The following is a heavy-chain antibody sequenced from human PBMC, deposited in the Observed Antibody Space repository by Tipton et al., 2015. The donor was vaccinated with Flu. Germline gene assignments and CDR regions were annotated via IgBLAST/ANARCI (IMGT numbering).Heavy chain of an antibody. J-gene: IGHJ4*02. V-gene: IGHV3-48*03. CDR2: ISGSGTTI. CDR1: GFTFSRYG. D-gene: IGHD6-19*01. Sequence: SLRLSCAVSGFTFSRYGMSWVRQAPGKGLEWVSYISGSGTTIYYADSVKGRFTISRDNAENSLHLQMNSLRVEDTAVYYCARDGGQWLGHFDYWGQGTLVTVSS. CDR3: ARDGGQWLGHFDY.